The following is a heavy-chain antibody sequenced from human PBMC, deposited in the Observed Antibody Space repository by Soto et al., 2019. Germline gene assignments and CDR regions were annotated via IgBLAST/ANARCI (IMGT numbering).Heavy chain of an antibody. CDR3: ARDSPPVDY. CDR2: ISSYNGKT. Sequence: QVQLVQSGAEVKKPGASVKVSCKASGYTFTNDGISWVRQAPGQGLEWMRCISSYNGKTNDSQKLQGRVTMTTDTSTSTAYMELRSLRSDDTAVYYCARDSPPVDYWGQRTLVTVSS. CDR1: GYTFTNDG. V-gene: IGHV1-18*01. J-gene: IGHJ4*02.